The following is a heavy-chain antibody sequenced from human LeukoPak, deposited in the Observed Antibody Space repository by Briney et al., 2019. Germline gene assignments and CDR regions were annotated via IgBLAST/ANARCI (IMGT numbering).Heavy chain of an antibody. CDR1: GFTLSGPL. CDR3: TSRGNYDSSYYMDV. V-gene: IGHV3-73*01. J-gene: IGHJ6*03. D-gene: IGHD3-22*01. CDR2: VRSKANSYAT. Sequence: WGSLRLSCAASGFTLSGPLIHWVRQASGKGLEWVGLVRSKANSYATSYSPSVKGRFTVSRDDSKNTAYLQMNSLKTEDTAIYYCTSRGNYDSSYYMDVWGKGTTVTVSS.